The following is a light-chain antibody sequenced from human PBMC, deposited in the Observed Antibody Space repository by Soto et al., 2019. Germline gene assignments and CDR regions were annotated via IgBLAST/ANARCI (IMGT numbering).Light chain of an antibody. CDR1: QSISEY. J-gene: IGKJ1*01. V-gene: IGKV1-39*01. CDR3: QQSYSFPRT. Sequence: DIQMTQSPSSLSASVGDTVTFTCRASQSISEYLNWYQQKPGKAPRLLIYAASNLDNGVPSRFSGSGSGTTFTLTIRGLQPEDFATYYCQQSYSFPRTFGQGTKVDIK. CDR2: AAS.